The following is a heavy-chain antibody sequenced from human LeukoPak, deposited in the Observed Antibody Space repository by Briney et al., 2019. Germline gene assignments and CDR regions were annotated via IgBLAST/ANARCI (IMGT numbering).Heavy chain of an antibody. CDR2: IIPIFGTA. CDR1: GGTFSSYA. V-gene: IGHV1-69*13. Sequence: ASVKVSCKASGGTFSSYAISWVRQAPGQGLEWMGGIIPIFGTANYAQKFQGRVTITADESTSTAYMELSSLRSEDTAVYYCARDSSLVHQGIAAAGPPEYYFDYWGQGTLVTVSS. CDR3: ARDSSLVHQGIAAAGPPEYYFDY. J-gene: IGHJ4*02. D-gene: IGHD6-13*01.